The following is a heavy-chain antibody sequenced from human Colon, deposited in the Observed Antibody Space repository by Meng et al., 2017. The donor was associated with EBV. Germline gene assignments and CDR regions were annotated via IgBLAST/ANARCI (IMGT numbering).Heavy chain of an antibody. CDR1: GYTFTAHA. CDR3: ARDMERSIGWLVCND. CDR2: ISGGDGAT. V-gene: IGHV1-3*01. J-gene: IGHJ4*02. D-gene: IGHD6-19*01. Sequence: QVLLVQSGAEVKKPGASVKVSCKASGYTFTAHAMHWVRQAPGQRPEWMGWISGGDGATKYSPKFQGRVTITTDTSATTAYMELSSLTPEDTAVYYCARDMERSIGWLVCNDWGQGTLVTVSS.